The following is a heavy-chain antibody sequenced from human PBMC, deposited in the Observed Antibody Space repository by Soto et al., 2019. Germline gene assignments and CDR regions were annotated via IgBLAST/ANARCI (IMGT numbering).Heavy chain of an antibody. D-gene: IGHD1-1*01. J-gene: IGHJ4*02. CDR1: GFTFSSYG. CDR2: ISYDGSNK. Sequence: QVQLVESGGGVVQLGRSLRLSCAASGFTFSSYGMHWVRQAPGKGLEWVAVISYDGSNKYYADSVKGRFTISRDNSKNTLYLQMNSLRAEDTAVYYCAKVAPYNWNDGGDYWGQGTLVTVSS. CDR3: AKVAPYNWNDGGDY. V-gene: IGHV3-30*18.